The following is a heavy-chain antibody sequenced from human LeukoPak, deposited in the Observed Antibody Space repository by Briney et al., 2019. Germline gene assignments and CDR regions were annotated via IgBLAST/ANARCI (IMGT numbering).Heavy chain of an antibody. CDR1: GFTVSSYN. CDR2: ISGSGSA. V-gene: IGHV3-23*01. D-gene: IGHD1-26*01. CDR3: AKRGAEVGATVAPGDY. Sequence: GGSLRLSCAASGFTVSSYNMNWVRQAPGKGLEWVSAISGSGSAYYADSVKGRFTISRDNSKNTLYLQMNSLRAEDTAVYYCAKRGAEVGATVAPGDYWGQGTLLTVSS. J-gene: IGHJ4*02.